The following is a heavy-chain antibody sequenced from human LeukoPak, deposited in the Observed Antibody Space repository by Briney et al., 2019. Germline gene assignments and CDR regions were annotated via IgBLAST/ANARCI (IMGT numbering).Heavy chain of an antibody. CDR3: TRGRRATHDY. V-gene: IGHV3-49*04. J-gene: IGHJ4*02. CDR2: IRSKAYGGTT. Sequence: PGGSLRLSCAASGFTFSSYGMHWVRQAPGKGLEWVGFIRSKAYGGTTEYAASVKGRFTISRDDSKSIAYLQMNSLKTDDTAVYYCTRGRRATHDYWGQGTLVTVSS. D-gene: IGHD1-26*01. CDR1: GFTFSSYG.